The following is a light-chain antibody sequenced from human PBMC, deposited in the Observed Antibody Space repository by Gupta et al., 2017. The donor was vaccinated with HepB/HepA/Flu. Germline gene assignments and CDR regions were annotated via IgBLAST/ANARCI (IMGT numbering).Light chain of an antibody. CDR2: EVN. J-gene: IGLJ2*01. V-gene: IGLV2-23*02. CDR3: CSYARTIFV. Sequence: QSALTQPASVSGSPGQSITISCTGTRSDVGSYNLVSWYQQHPGKAPKLMMYEVNKWTSGVSNLVSGAKSDTTESPQSSGLRAEDDSDEYSCSYARTIFVVGGGNKITVL. CDR1: RSDVGSYNL.